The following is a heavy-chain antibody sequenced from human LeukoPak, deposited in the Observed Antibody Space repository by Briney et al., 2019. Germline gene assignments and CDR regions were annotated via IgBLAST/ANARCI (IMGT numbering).Heavy chain of an antibody. J-gene: IGHJ3*02. CDR2: ISSSSSYI. CDR3: AKDLSPFYYDSSGSKYDAFDI. D-gene: IGHD3-22*01. V-gene: IGHV3-21*01. CDR1: GFTFSSYS. Sequence: GGSLRLSCAASGFTFSSYSMNWVRQAPGKGLEWVSSISSSSSYIYYADSVKGRFTISRDNAKNSLYLQMKSLRAEDTAVYYCAKDLSPFYYDSSGSKYDAFDIWGQGTMVTVSS.